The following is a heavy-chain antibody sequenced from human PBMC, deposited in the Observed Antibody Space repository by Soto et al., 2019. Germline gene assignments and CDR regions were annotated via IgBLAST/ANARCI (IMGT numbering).Heavy chain of an antibody. CDR3: ARTPSLYNWTDGVGLFDP. J-gene: IGHJ5*02. CDR1: GGTFSSYS. CDR2: IIPIFGTA. V-gene: IGHV1-69*06. D-gene: IGHD1-20*01. Sequence: QVQLVQSGAEVKKPGSSVKVSCTASGGTFSSYSIRWVRQAPGQGLEWMGGIIPIFGTANYAQKFQGRVTITADKSTSTAYMELSSLRSEDTSVYYCARTPSLYNWTDGVGLFDPWGQGTLVTVSS.